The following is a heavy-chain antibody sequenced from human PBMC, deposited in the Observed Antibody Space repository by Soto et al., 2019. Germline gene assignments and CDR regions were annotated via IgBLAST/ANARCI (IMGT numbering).Heavy chain of an antibody. CDR1: GFTFSSYA. J-gene: IGHJ3*02. D-gene: IGHD2-15*01. CDR3: FLLGYCSGGSCFGEYAFAI. CDR2: ISGSGGST. V-gene: IGHV3-23*01. Sequence: GGSLRLSCAASGFTFSSYAMSWVRQAPGKGLEWVSAISGSGGSTYYADSVKGRFTISRDNSKNTLYLQMNSLRAEDTAVYYCFLLGYCSGGSCFGEYAFAIWGQGTMVTVSS.